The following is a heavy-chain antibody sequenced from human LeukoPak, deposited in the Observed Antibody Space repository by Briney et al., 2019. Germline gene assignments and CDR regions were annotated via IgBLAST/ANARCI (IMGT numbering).Heavy chain of an antibody. CDR3: ARGRSGFSFGKIDY. V-gene: IGHV3-21*01. Sequence: GGSLRLSCAASGFTFSNNNMNWVRQAPGKGLEWVSSISSGSTSIYYADSVKGRFTISRDNAKNSLYLQMNSLRAEDTAVYYCARGRSGFSFGKIDYWGQGILVTVSS. CDR2: ISSGSTSI. D-gene: IGHD5-18*01. J-gene: IGHJ4*02. CDR1: GFTFSNNN.